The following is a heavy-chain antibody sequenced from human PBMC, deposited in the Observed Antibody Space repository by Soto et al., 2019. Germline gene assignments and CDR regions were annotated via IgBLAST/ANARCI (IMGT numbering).Heavy chain of an antibody. CDR3: ARRYCSGASCYFDD. Sequence: GGSLRLSCVDSTFTFSSNGMSWVRQAPGKGLEWVANIKQEGSGKYYVDSVKGRFTISRDNAKNPLFLQMNSLRAEDTALYYCARRYCSGASCYFDDWGQGTLVTVSS. D-gene: IGHD2-15*01. CDR1: TFTFSSNG. V-gene: IGHV3-7*01. CDR2: IKQEGSGK. J-gene: IGHJ4*02.